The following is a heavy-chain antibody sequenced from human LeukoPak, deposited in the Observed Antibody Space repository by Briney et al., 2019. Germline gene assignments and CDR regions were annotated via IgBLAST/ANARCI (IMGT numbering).Heavy chain of an antibody. V-gene: IGHV4-59*01. CDR1: GGSISSYY. J-gene: IGHJ4*02. CDR3: ARGRDGYNYFDY. D-gene: IGHD5-24*01. Sequence: PSETLSLTCTVSGGSISSYYWSWIRQPPGKGLEWLGYIYYSGSTNYKPSLKSRVTISVDTSKNQFSLKLSSVTAADTAAYYCARGRDGYNYFDYWGQGTLVTVSS. CDR2: IYYSGST.